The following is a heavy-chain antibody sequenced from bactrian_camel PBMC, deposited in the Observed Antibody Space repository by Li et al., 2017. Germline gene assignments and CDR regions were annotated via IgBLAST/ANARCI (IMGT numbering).Heavy chain of an antibody. CDR1: GDTYS. V-gene: IGHV3S40*01. CDR2: IYVGGDTT. CDR3: AAGWTVIPGAACEYKS. J-gene: IGHJ4*01. D-gene: IGHD5*01. Sequence: DVQLVESGGGSVQAGGSLRLSCVASGDTYSMAWFRQVPGKDREGVARIYVGGDTTHYADSVTGRFTVSQDAAKNTVYLQMNSLKPGDAGLYYCAAGWTVIPGAACEYKSWGRGTQVTVS.